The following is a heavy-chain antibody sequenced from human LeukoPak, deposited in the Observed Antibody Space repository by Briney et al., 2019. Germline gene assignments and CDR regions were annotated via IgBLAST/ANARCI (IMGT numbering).Heavy chain of an antibody. D-gene: IGHD3-22*01. CDR3: AREGGPTYYYVSSGLTDDLGWYFDL. V-gene: IGHV4-61*01. CDR2: IYYSGST. CDR1: GGSVSSGSYY. Sequence: SETLSLTCTVSGGSVSSGSYYWSWIRQPPGKGLEWIGYIYYSGSTNYNPSLKSRVTISVDTSKNQFSLKLSSVTAADTAVYYCAREGGPTYYYVSSGLTDDLGWYFDLWGRGTLVTVSS. J-gene: IGHJ2*01.